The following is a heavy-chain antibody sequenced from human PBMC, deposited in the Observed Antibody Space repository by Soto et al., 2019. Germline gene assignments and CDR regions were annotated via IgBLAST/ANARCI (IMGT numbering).Heavy chain of an antibody. Sequence: DVQLVESGGGLVQPGRSLRLSCAASGFTFDDYAMHWVRQAPGKGLEWVSGISWNSGNIGYADSVKGRFTISRDNAKNSLYLQMNSLRAEDTALYYCAKAYYDFWSTKNAFDIWGQGTMVTVSS. D-gene: IGHD3-3*01. CDR2: ISWNSGNI. CDR3: AKAYYDFWSTKNAFDI. CDR1: GFTFDDYA. J-gene: IGHJ3*02. V-gene: IGHV3-9*01.